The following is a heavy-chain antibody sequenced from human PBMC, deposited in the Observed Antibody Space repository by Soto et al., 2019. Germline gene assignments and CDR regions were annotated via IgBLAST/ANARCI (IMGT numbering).Heavy chain of an antibody. CDR3: AREYCSSTSCYFDY. CDR1: GFTFSSYW. J-gene: IGHJ4*02. Sequence: EVQLVESGGGLVQPGGSLRLSCAASGFTFSSYWMSWVRQAPGKGLEWVANIKQDGSEKYYVDSVKGRFTISRDNAKNSLYLQMNSLRADDTAVYYCAREYCSSTSCYFDYWGQGTLVTVSS. D-gene: IGHD2-2*01. V-gene: IGHV3-7*01. CDR2: IKQDGSEK.